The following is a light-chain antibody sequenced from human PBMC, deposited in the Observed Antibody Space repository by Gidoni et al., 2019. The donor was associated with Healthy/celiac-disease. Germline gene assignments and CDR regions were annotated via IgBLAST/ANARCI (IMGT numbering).Light chain of an antibody. Sequence: DIVLTQSPGTLSLSPGERATLSCRASQSVSSSYLAWYQQKPGQAPRLLIYGASSRATGIPDRFRGSGSGTDFTLTISRLEPEDFAVYYCQQYGSSSALTFGGGTKVEIK. CDR2: GAS. J-gene: IGKJ4*01. CDR3: QQYGSSSALT. CDR1: QSVSSSY. V-gene: IGKV3-20*01.